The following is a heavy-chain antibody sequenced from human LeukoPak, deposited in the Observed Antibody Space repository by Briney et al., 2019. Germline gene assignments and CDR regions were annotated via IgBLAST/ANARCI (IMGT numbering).Heavy chain of an antibody. CDR2: IYYSGST. D-gene: IGHD1-26*01. J-gene: IGHJ4*02. CDR1: GGSISSSSYY. V-gene: IGHV4-39*01. Sequence: SETQTLICTVSGGSISSSSYYWGWIRQPPGKGLEWIGSIYYSGSTYYNPSLKSRVTISVDTSKNQFSLKLSSVTAADTAVYYCARIVGASDYWGQGTLVTVSS. CDR3: ARIVGASDY.